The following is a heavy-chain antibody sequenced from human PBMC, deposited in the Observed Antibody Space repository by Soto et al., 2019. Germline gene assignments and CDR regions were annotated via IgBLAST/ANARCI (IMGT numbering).Heavy chain of an antibody. V-gene: IGHV5-51*01. CDR3: ARNVVVPAAITPESYYYYMDV. Sequence: GESLKISCKGSGYSFTSYWIGWVRQMPGKGLEWMGIIYPGDSDTRYSPSFQGQVTISADKSISTAYLQWSSLKASDTAMYYCARNVVVPAAITPESYYYYMDVWGKGTTVTVSS. CDR2: IYPGDSDT. D-gene: IGHD2-2*01. J-gene: IGHJ6*03. CDR1: GYSFTSYW.